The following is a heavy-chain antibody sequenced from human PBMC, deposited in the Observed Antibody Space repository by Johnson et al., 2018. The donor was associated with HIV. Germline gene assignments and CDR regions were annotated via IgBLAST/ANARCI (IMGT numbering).Heavy chain of an antibody. Sequence: VQLVESGGGLVQPGGSLRLSCGASGFSFSTYAMHWVRQAPGKGLEWLSIIGSTGTTFYADSVKGRFTISRDNSKDTVFLQMNSLRAEDAAVYCCANSGLGGPMNWGQGTMVTVSS. CDR1: GFSFSTYA. J-gene: IGHJ3*01. CDR2: IIGSTGTT. CDR3: ANSGLGGPMN. D-gene: IGHD1-26*01. V-gene: IGHV3-23*04.